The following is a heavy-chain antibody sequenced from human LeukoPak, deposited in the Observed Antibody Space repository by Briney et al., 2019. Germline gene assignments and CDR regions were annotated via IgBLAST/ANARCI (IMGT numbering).Heavy chain of an antibody. D-gene: IGHD3-16*01. CDR1: GFTFSSYS. V-gene: IGHV3-21*04. CDR3: ARAPYGDNGYTAEVADY. CDR2: ISISSSSM. Sequence: GGSLRLSCAASGFTFSSYSMIWVRQAPGKGLEWVSYISISSSSMYYADSMKGRITISRDNAKNSLYLQMNSLRAEDTAVYYCARAPYGDNGYTAEVADYWGQGTLVTVSS. J-gene: IGHJ4*02.